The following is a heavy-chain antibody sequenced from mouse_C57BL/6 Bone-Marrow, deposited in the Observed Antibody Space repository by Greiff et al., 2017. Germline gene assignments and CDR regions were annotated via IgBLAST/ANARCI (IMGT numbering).Heavy chain of an antibody. D-gene: IGHD1-1*01. CDR2: IWWDDDK. CDR3: ARSYYYGSSPSYFDV. CDR1: GFSLSTFGMG. J-gene: IGHJ1*03. Sequence: QVTLKESGPGILQPSQTLSLTCSFSGFSLSTFGMGVGWIRQPSGKGLEWLAHIWWDDDKYYNPALKSRLTISKDTSKNQVFLKIANVDTADTATYDCARSYYYGSSPSYFDVWGTGATVTVSS. V-gene: IGHV8-8*01.